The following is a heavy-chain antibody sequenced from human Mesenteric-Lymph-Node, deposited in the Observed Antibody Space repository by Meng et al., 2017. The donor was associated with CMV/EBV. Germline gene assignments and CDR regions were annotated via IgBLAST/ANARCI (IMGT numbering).Heavy chain of an antibody. CDR1: GHSISSSYF. D-gene: IGHD5-24*01. Sequence: SETLFLTCTVSGHSISSSYFWGWIRQSPGKGLEWIASIYHSGATYYNPSLKSRVTVEVETSKNQFSLKLSSVTAADTAVYYCGMATIKGWGYDYWGQGTLVTVSS. CDR2: IYHSGAT. V-gene: IGHV4-38-2*02. CDR3: GMATIKGWGYDY. J-gene: IGHJ4*02.